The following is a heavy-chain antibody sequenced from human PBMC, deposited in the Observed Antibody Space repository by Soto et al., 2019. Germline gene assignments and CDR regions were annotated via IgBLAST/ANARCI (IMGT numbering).Heavy chain of an antibody. J-gene: IGHJ6*03. D-gene: IGHD4-17*01. V-gene: IGHV4-39*01. Sequence: SETLSLTCTVSGGSIISSSYYWGWIRQPPGKGMEWIGSIYYSGSTYYNPSLKSRVTISVNTSKNQFSLKLSSVTAADTAVYYCARLPSDYGDYVNGAYYYYYYMDVWGKGTTV. CDR3: ARLPSDYGDYVNGAYYYYYYMDV. CDR1: GGSIISSSYY. CDR2: IYYSGST.